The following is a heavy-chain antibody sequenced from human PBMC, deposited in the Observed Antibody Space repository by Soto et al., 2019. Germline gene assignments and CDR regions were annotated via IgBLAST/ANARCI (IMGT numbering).Heavy chain of an antibody. D-gene: IGHD6-13*01. J-gene: IGHJ6*02. V-gene: IGHV3-30*18. CDR1: GFTFSSYG. Sequence: QVQLVESGGGVVQPGRSLRLSCAASGFTFSSYGMHWVRQAPGKGLECVAVISYDGSNKYYADSVKGRFTISRDNSKNTLYLQMNSLRAEDTAVYYCAKDGYSSSWVGGMDVWGQGTTVTVSS. CDR2: ISYDGSNK. CDR3: AKDGYSSSWVGGMDV.